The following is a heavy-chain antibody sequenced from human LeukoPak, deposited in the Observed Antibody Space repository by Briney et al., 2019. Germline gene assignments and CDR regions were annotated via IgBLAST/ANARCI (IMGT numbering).Heavy chain of an antibody. V-gene: IGHV3-33*01. D-gene: IGHD6-19*01. CDR3: ARDTTAGTRGVDY. CDR2: IWYDGSNK. J-gene: IGHJ4*02. CDR1: GFTFSSYG. Sequence: GGSLRLSCAASGFTFSSYGMHWVRQAPGKGLEWVAVIWYDGSNKYYADSVKGRFTISRDNSKNTLYLQMNSLRAEDTAVYYCARDTTAGTRGVDYWDQGTLVTVSS.